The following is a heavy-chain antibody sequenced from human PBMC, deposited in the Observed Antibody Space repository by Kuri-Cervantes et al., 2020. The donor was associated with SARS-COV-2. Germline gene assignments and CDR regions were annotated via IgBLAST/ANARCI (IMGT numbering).Heavy chain of an antibody. Sequence: GGSLRLSCAASGFTFSSYAMHWVRQAPGKGLEWVAVISYDGSNKYYADSVKGRFTISRDNSKNTLYLQMNSLRAEDTAVYYCARDITMVRGAYFDYWGQATLATVSS. CDR1: GFTFSSYA. J-gene: IGHJ4*02. CDR2: ISYDGSNK. V-gene: IGHV3-30-3*01. CDR3: ARDITMVRGAYFDY. D-gene: IGHD3-10*01.